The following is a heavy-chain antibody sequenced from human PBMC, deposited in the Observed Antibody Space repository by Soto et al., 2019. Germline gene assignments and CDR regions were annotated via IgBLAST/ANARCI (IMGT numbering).Heavy chain of an antibody. D-gene: IGHD3-3*01. V-gene: IGHV3-66*01. Sequence: EVQLVESGGGLVQPGGSLRLSCAASGFSVSSFYMTWVRQAPGKRLEWVSVISSDGSTNYADSVKGRFTISRDNSKNTVNLKMNSLRAEDTAVYYCAMDRLGGAYDCWHGGQGTLVTVSS. CDR2: ISSDGST. CDR3: AMDRLGGAYDCWH. CDR1: GFSVSSFY. J-gene: IGHJ4*02.